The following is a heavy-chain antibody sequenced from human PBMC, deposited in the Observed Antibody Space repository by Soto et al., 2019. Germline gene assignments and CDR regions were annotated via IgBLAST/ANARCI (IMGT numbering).Heavy chain of an antibody. CDR1: GFTFSSYA. Sequence: GGSLRLSCAASGFTFSSYAMSWVRQAPGKGLEWVSAISGSGGSTYYADSVKGRFTISRDNSKNTLYLQMNSLRTEDTDVYYCAKDSQLLLCFGEFPNWFDPWGQETLVTVS. D-gene: IGHD3-10*01. V-gene: IGHV3-23*01. J-gene: IGHJ5*02. CDR3: AKDSQLLLCFGEFPNWFDP. CDR2: ISGSGGST.